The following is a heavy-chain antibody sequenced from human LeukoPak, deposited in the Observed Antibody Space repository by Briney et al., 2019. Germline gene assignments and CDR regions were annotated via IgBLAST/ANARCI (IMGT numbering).Heavy chain of an antibody. CDR1: GFTFSSYA. Sequence: GGSLRLSCAASGFTFSSYAMHWVRQAPGKGLEWVAVISYDGSNKYYADSVKGRFTISRDNSKNTLYLQMNSLRAEDTAVYYCATIPRGSYDGPLDYWGQGTLVTVSS. D-gene: IGHD1-26*01. J-gene: IGHJ4*02. V-gene: IGHV3-30*04. CDR2: ISYDGSNK. CDR3: ATIPRGSYDGPLDY.